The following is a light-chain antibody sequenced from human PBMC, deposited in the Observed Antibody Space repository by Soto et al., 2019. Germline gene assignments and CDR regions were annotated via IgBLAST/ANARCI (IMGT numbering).Light chain of an antibody. CDR3: CSYAGSSPWV. J-gene: IGLJ3*02. V-gene: IGLV2-23*01. CDR1: SSDVGSYNL. Sequence: QSVLTQPASVSGSPGQSITISCTGTSSDVGSYNLVSWYQQHPGKAPKLMIYEGSKRPSGVSNRFSGSKSGNTASLTISGLQAEDEADYYRCSYAGSSPWVFGGGTKLPVL. CDR2: EGS.